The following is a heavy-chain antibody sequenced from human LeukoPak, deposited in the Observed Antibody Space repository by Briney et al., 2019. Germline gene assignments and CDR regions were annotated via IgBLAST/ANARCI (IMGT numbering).Heavy chain of an antibody. CDR3: AKEEWLVRLASLHGYYFDY. CDR2: ISGSGGST. J-gene: IGHJ4*02. Sequence: PGGSLRLSCAASGFTFSSYAMSWVRQAPGKGLEWVSAISGSGGSTYYADSVKGRFTISRDNSKNTLYLQMNSLRAEDTAVYYCAKEEWLVRLASLHGYYFDYWGQGTLVTVSS. D-gene: IGHD6-19*01. CDR1: GFTFSSYA. V-gene: IGHV3-23*01.